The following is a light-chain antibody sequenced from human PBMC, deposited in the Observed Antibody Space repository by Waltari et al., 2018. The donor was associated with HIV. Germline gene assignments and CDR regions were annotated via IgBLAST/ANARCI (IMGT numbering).Light chain of an antibody. CDR1: NSTIGTPE. Sequence: QSVLTQPPSVSGAPGQRVTLSCTGDNSTIGTPEVHWYQQFPGTAPQLLIYNTNNRPSGVPDRFSGSKSGTSASLAITGLQAEDEADYYCQSSDNTLSGSVFGGGTKLTVL. V-gene: IGLV1-40*01. CDR2: NTN. CDR3: QSSDNTLSGSV. J-gene: IGLJ2*01.